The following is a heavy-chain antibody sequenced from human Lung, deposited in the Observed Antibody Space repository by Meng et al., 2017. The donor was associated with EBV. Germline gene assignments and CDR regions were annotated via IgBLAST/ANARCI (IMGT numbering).Heavy chain of an antibody. CDR2: IYYTGST. CDR3: ARRGRDRPFDY. Sequence: QLPASSLGLLTHTEPLSLSCTVCGGCISGSSDYWGWLRQPQGKGLGWIASIYYTGSTYYNPSLKSRVTISVDTSKNQFSLNLSSVTAADTAVYYCARRGRDRPFDYWGQGTLVTVSS. D-gene: IGHD2-15*01. J-gene: IGHJ4*02. CDR1: GGCISGSSDY. V-gene: IGHV4-39*01.